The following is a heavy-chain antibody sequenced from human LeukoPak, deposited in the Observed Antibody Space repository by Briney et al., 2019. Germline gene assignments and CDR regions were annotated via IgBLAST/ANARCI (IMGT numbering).Heavy chain of an antibody. CDR2: ISYSGST. CDR1: GGSISTYY. CDR3: SSYGSMNVFDI. Sequence: SETLSLTCTVSGGSISTYYWSWIRQPPGKGLEWIGYISYSGSTNYNPSLKSRVTISVVTSKNQFSLKVSSVTAADTAVYYCSSYGSMNVFDIWGQGTMVTVSS. D-gene: IGHD3-10*01. V-gene: IGHV4-59*01. J-gene: IGHJ3*02.